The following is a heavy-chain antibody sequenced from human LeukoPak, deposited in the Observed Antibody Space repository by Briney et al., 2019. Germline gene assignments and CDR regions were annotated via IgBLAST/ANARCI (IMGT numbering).Heavy chain of an antibody. J-gene: IGHJ5*02. CDR1: GGSISGYY. D-gene: IGHD3-3*01. CDR2: IYYSGST. CDR3: ARDFWSGHSWCDP. V-gene: IGHV4-59*01. Sequence: SETLSLTCTVSGGSISGYYWSWIRQPPGKGLEWIGYIYYSGSTNYNPSLKSRVTISVDTSKNQFSLKLSSVTAADTAVYYCARDFWSGHSWCDPWGQGTLVTVSS.